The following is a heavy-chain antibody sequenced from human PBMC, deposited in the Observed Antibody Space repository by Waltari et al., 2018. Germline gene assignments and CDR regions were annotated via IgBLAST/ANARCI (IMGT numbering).Heavy chain of an antibody. CDR3: AKDLTGATDTLKDDY. D-gene: IGHD1-26*01. V-gene: IGHV3-23*01. CDR2: ISGSGGST. Sequence: EVQLLESGGGLVQPGGSLRLSCVASGFTFSSYAMSWVRQAPGKGLGWVSAISGSGGSTYYADSVKGRFTISRDNSKNTLYLQMNSLRAEDTAVYYCAKDLTGATDTLKDDYWGQGTLVTVSS. J-gene: IGHJ4*02. CDR1: GFTFSSYA.